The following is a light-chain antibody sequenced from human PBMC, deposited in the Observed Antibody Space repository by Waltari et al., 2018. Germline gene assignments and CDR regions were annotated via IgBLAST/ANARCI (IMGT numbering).Light chain of an antibody. CDR2: DAS. Sequence: EIVLTQSPATLSLSPGERATLSCRASQSVSSDIAWYQHKPGQAPWLLIFDASNRAGGVPARFTGSGSGTDFTLTISSLEPEDFAVYYCQQRNNWPPITFGQGTRLEIK. J-gene: IGKJ5*01. CDR1: QSVSSD. V-gene: IGKV3-11*01. CDR3: QQRNNWPPIT.